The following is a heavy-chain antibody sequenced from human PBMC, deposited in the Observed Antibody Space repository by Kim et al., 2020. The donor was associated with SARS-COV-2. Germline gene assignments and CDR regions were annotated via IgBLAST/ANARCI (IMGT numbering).Heavy chain of an antibody. J-gene: IGHJ6*02. CDR1: GFTFSSYG. Sequence: GGSLRLSCAASGFTFSSYGMHWVRQAPGKGLEWVAVIWYDGSNKYYADSVKGRFTISRDNSKNTLYLQMNSLRAEDTAVYYCARDYDYGDAWGMDVWGQGTTVTVSS. D-gene: IGHD4-17*01. V-gene: IGHV3-33*01. CDR2: IWYDGSNK. CDR3: ARDYDYGDAWGMDV.